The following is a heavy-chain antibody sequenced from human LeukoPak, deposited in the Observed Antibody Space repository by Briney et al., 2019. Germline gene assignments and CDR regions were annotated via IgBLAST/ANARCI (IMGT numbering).Heavy chain of an antibody. V-gene: IGHV3-30*18. D-gene: IGHD2-15*01. J-gene: IGHJ6*03. CDR3: AKDGPHCSGGNCYSFSYYFYMDV. CDR2: ISYDGSKK. Sequence: PGGSLRLSCAASGFTFRTYGMHWVRQAPGKGLEWVAIISYDGSKKDYADSVKGRFTISRDNSNNTLYLQMNSLRAEDTAVYYCAKDGPHCSGGNCYSFSYYFYMDVWGKGTTVTVSS. CDR1: GFTFRTYG.